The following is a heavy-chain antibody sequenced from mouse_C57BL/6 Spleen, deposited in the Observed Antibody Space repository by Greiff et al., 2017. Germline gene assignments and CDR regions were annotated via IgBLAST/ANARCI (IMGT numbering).Heavy chain of an antibody. CDR2: IYPGDGGT. Sequence: QVQLQQSGPELVKPGASVKISCKASGYAFSSSWMNWVKQRPGKGLEWIGRIYPGDGGTNYNGKFKGKATLTADKSSSTAYMQRSSLTSEDSAVYFCARSGDGYYAYLFAYWGQGTLVTVSA. V-gene: IGHV1-82*01. CDR1: GYAFSSSW. CDR3: ARSGDGYYAYLFAY. D-gene: IGHD2-3*01. J-gene: IGHJ3*01.